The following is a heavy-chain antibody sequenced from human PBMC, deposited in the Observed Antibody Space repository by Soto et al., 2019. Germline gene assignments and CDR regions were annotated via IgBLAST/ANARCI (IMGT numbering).Heavy chain of an antibody. Sequence: EVQLLESGGGLVQPGGSLRLSCAASGFTFSSYAMSWVRQAPGKGLEWVSAISGSGGSTYYADSVKGRFTISRDNSKNTLYLQMNRLRAEDTGVFYCWKKVLGDWGMDVWGQGTTVTVSS. CDR2: ISGSGGST. J-gene: IGHJ6*02. D-gene: IGHD1-26*01. V-gene: IGHV3-23*01. CDR1: GFTFSSYA. CDR3: WKKVLGDWGMDV.